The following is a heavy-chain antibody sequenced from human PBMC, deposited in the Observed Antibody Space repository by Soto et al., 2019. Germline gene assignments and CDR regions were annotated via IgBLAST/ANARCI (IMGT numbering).Heavy chain of an antibody. V-gene: IGHV4-34*01. Sequence: SETLSLTCAVYGGSFSGYYWSWIRQPPGKGLEWIGEINHSGSTNYNPSLKSRVTISVDTSKNQFSLKLSSVTAADTAVYYCARDLMITFGGVIVDPTIRAFDIWGQGTMVTVSS. J-gene: IGHJ3*02. CDR3: ARDLMITFGGVIVDPTIRAFDI. CDR1: GGSFSGYY. CDR2: INHSGST. D-gene: IGHD3-16*02.